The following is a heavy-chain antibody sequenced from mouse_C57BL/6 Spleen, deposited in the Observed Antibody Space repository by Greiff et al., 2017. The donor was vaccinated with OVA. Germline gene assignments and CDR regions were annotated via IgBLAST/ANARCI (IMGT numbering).Heavy chain of an antibody. Sequence: VQLQQPGAELVMPGASVKLSCKASGYTFTSYWMHWVKQRPGQGLEWIGEIDPSDSYTNYNQKFKGKSTLTVDKSSSTAYMQLSSLTSEDSAVYYCARTITTVAPYWYFDVWGTGTTVTVSS. J-gene: IGHJ1*03. CDR3: ARTITTVAPYWYFDV. CDR1: GYTFTSYW. D-gene: IGHD1-1*01. CDR2: IDPSDSYT. V-gene: IGHV1-69*01.